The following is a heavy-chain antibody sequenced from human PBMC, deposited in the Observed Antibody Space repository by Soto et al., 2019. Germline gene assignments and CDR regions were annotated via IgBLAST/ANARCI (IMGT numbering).Heavy chain of an antibody. CDR1: GVSVSSFY. Sequence: SETLSLICNVSGVSVSSFYWSWIRQTPGKGLEWVAYMYYNVGTNYNPSLRSRVTISVDTSKNQVSLRLTSVTAGDTAVYYCARHGGGGSGWYDHWGRGTLVTVSS. J-gene: IGHJ5*02. D-gene: IGHD6-19*01. V-gene: IGHV4-59*08. CDR2: MYYNVGT. CDR3: ARHGGGGSGWYDH.